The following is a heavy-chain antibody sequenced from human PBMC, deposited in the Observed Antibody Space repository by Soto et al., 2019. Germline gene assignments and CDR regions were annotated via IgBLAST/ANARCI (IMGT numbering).Heavy chain of an antibody. CDR3: ARESVGWFDP. V-gene: IGHV1-8*01. CDR1: GYAFTSYD. Sequence: QVQLVQSEAEVKRPGASVNVSCKASGYAFTSYDINWVRQATGQGLEWMGWMNPNSGNTGYAQKFQGRVTMTSNTSISTAYMELSSLRSEDTAVYYCARESVGWFDPWGQGTLVTVSS. CDR2: MNPNSGNT. D-gene: IGHD1-26*01. J-gene: IGHJ5*02.